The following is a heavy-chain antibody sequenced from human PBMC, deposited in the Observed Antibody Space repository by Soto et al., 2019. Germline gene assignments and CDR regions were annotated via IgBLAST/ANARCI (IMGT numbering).Heavy chain of an antibody. CDR2: IIPIFGTA. Sequence: SVKGSCQGSGGTFSSYSISWVGQALGQGLEGMGGIIPIFGTANYAQKFQGRVTITADESTSTAYMELSSLRSEDTAVYYCARPGVDTAMGPFDYWGQGTLVTVSS. D-gene: IGHD5-18*01. J-gene: IGHJ4*02. V-gene: IGHV1-69*13. CDR1: GGTFSSYS. CDR3: ARPGVDTAMGPFDY.